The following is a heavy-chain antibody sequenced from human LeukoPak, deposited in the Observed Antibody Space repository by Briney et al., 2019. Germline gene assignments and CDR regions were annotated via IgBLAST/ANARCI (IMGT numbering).Heavy chain of an antibody. CDR1: GLTFSSYA. D-gene: IGHD6-19*01. CDR2: ISGRGDNT. J-gene: IGHJ4*02. CDR3: AKEYSSGH. V-gene: IGHV3-23*01. Sequence: GGSLRLSCAASGLTFSSYAMSWVRKAPGKGLEWVSGISGRGDNTYYADSVKGRFTISRDNSKSTLYLQMNSLTAEDTAVYYCAKEYSSGHWGQGTLVTVSS.